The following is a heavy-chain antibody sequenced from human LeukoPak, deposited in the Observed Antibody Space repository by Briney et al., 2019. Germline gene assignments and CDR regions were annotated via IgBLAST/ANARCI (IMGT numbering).Heavy chain of an antibody. CDR1: GGSISRYY. V-gene: IGHV4-59*01. D-gene: IGHD6-19*01. CDR3: ARDLDNSGWYVFGY. J-gene: IGHJ4*02. Sequence: ETLSLTCRVSGGSISRYYWSWIRQPPGKGLKWIGFTHYTGSTHYNPSLKSRVTISVDTSKNQLSLKLSSVTAADTAVYYCARDLDNSGWYVFGYRSQGNLVTVSS. CDR2: THYTGST.